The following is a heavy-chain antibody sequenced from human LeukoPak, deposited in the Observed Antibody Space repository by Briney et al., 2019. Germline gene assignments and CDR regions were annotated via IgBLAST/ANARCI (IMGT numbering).Heavy chain of an antibody. Sequence: GGSLRLSCAASGFTFSRYAMSWVRQAPEKGLEWASTLSDNGGSTYYADSVKGRFAISRDNSKNTLYLQMNSLRAEDTAVYYCAKAAIAVAANFDYWGQGALVTVSS. CDR3: AKAAIAVAANFDY. J-gene: IGHJ4*02. CDR2: LSDNGGST. CDR1: GFTFSRYA. V-gene: IGHV3-23*01. D-gene: IGHD6-19*01.